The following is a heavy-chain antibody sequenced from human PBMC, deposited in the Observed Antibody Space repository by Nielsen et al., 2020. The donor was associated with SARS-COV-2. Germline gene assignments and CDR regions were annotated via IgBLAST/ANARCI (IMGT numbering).Heavy chain of an antibody. Sequence: SETLSLTCTVSGGSISSGGYYWSWIRQHPGKGLEWIGYIYYSGSTYYNPSLKSRVTISVDTSKNQFSLKLSSVTAADTAVYYCARGGYSSGGTLDYWGQGTLVTVSS. CDR3: ARGGYSSGGTLDY. CDR1: GGSISSGGYY. D-gene: IGHD6-19*01. CDR2: IYYSGST. J-gene: IGHJ4*02. V-gene: IGHV4-31*03.